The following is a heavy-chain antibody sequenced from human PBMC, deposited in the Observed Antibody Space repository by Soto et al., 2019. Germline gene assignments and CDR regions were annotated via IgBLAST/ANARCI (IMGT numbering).Heavy chain of an antibody. D-gene: IGHD2-15*01. CDR3: ARAAPYCSGGSCFATPHYFYYLDV. V-gene: IGHV3-74*03. CDR1: GFTFSEYW. CDR2: INSDGTTT. Sequence: GGSLRLSCAASGFTFSEYWMHWVRQVPGKGLVWVSDINSDGTTTAYADPVEGRFTISRDNAKNTLYLYMNSLRAEDTAVYSCARAAPYCSGGSCFATPHYFYYLDVWGKGTTVTVSS. J-gene: IGHJ6*03.